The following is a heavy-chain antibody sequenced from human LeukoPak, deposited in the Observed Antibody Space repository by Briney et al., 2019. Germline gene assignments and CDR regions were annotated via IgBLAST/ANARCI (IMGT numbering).Heavy chain of an antibody. CDR1: GGSISSGDYY. Sequence: PSETLSLTCTVSGGSISSGDYYWSWIRQPPGKGLEWIGYIHYRGGSYYNPSLKSRVTMSVDTSKNQFSLKLSSVTAADTAVYYCARASGDYVYFDYWGQGTLVTVSS. CDR3: ARASGDYVYFDY. CDR2: IHYRGGS. D-gene: IGHD4-17*01. V-gene: IGHV4-30-4*01. J-gene: IGHJ4*02.